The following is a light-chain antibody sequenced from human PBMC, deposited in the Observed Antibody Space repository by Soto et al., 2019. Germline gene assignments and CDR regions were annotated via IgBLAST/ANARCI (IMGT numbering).Light chain of an antibody. J-gene: IGLJ1*01. CDR2: DVI. Sequence: SALTQPRSVSGSPGQSVTISCTGTSSDVGGYNYVSWYQHLPGKAPKLMIYDVIKRPTGVPDRFSGYKSGDTASLTISGLPAEDEDDYYCCSYAGSSSYVFGNGTKVTVL. CDR1: SSDVGGYNY. V-gene: IGLV2-11*01. CDR3: CSYAGSSSYV.